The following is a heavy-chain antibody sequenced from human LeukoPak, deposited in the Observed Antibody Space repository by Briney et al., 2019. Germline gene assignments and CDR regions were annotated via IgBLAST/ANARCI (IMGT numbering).Heavy chain of an antibody. J-gene: IGHJ4*02. Sequence: SETLSLTCIVSGGSISSSPYYSAWIRQPPGRGLEWIGSIYYRGNTYHNPSLKSRVTISVDTSKNQFSLSVISVTAADTAVYFCTRPTTGPATQGYDSWGQGILVTVAS. CDR2: IYYRGNT. D-gene: IGHD1-1*01. V-gene: IGHV4-39*01. CDR3: TRPTTGPATQGYDS. CDR1: GGSISSSPYY.